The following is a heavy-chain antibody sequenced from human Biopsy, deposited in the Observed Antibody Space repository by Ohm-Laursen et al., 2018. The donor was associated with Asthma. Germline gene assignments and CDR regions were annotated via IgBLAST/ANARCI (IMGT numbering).Heavy chain of an antibody. D-gene: IGHD4-17*01. CDR2: INPPTGDT. V-gene: IGHV1-46*01. Sequence: ASVKVSCKASGYTFTSYYIHWVRQAPGQGLEWVGIINPPTGDTSYAQKFLGRVTVTRDTSTSTVYMELSSLRPEDTALYYCARAGDTNDYGPAFDIWGLGTMVTVSS. J-gene: IGHJ3*02. CDR3: ARAGDTNDYGPAFDI. CDR1: GYTFTSYY.